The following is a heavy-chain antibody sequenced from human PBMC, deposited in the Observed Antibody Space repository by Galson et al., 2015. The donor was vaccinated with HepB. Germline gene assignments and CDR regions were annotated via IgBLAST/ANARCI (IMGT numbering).Heavy chain of an antibody. CDR3: ATATYYYGSGSYYKVRGFDL. J-gene: IGHJ2*01. Sequence: SVKVSCKVPGYTLTELSMHWVRQAPGKGLEWMGGFDPEDGETIYAQKFQGRVTMTEDTSTDTAYMELSSLRSEDTAVYYCATATYYYGSGSYYKVRGFDLWGRGTLVAVSS. D-gene: IGHD3-10*01. CDR2: FDPEDGET. V-gene: IGHV1-24*01. CDR1: GYTLTELS.